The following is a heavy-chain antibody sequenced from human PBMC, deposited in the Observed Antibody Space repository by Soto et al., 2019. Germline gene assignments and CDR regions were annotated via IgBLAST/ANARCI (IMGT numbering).Heavy chain of an antibody. D-gene: IGHD2-15*01. CDR2: FDPEDGET. Sequence: ASLKFSCKVSGYTLTELSMHWVRQDPGKGLEWMGGFDPEDGETIYAQKFQGRVTMTEDTSTDTAYMELSSLRSEDTAVYYCASGYLAVVVAAMGLGYWGQGTLVTVSS. V-gene: IGHV1-24*01. CDR3: ASGYLAVVVAAMGLGY. CDR1: GYTLTELS. J-gene: IGHJ4*02.